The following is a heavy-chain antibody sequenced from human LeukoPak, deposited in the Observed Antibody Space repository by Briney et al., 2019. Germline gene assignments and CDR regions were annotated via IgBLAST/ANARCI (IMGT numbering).Heavy chain of an antibody. Sequence: GGSLRLSCAASGFSFSSYWMNWVRQALGKGLEWVANIKQDGSEKYYVDSVRGRFTISRDNAKNSLYLQMNSLRAEDTAVYYCARDRTHYYDSSGYYHGYWGQGTLVTVSS. V-gene: IGHV3-7*01. CDR2: IKQDGSEK. D-gene: IGHD3-22*01. J-gene: IGHJ4*02. CDR3: ARDRTHYYDSSGYYHGY. CDR1: GFSFSSYW.